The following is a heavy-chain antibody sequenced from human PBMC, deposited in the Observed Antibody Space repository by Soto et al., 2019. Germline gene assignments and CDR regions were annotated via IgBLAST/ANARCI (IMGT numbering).Heavy chain of an antibody. V-gene: IGHV4-59*01. CDR1: GGYISSYY. J-gene: IGHJ6*02. D-gene: IGHD6-19*01. Sequence: SETLSLTCSVSGGYISSYYWSWIRQPPGKGLEWIGYIYYSGSTNYNPSLKSRVTISVDTSKNQFSLKLSSVTAADTAVYYCARIEMYSSGWYETYYYGMDVWGQGTTVTVSS. CDR2: IYYSGST. CDR3: ARIEMYSSGWYETYYYGMDV.